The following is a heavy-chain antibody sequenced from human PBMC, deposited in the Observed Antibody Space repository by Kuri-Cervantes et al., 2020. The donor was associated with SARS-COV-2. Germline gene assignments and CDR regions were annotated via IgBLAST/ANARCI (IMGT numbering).Heavy chain of an antibody. J-gene: IGHJ4*02. CDR2: ISKGSDTI. V-gene: IGHV3-48*04. CDR1: GFTFNTYS. CDR3: ARDWGIDY. D-gene: IGHD3-16*01. Sequence: GESLKISCAASGFTFNTYSMDWVRLAPGKGLEWLAYISKGSDTIYYADSVKGRFTISRDNAKNTLYLQMNSLRAEDTAVYYCARDWGIDYWGQGTLVTVSS.